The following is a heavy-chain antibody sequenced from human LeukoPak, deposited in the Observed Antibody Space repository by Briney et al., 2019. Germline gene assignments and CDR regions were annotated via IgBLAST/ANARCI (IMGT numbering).Heavy chain of an antibody. D-gene: IGHD1-1*01. CDR3: ATLRNSDY. Sequence: PGGSLRSSCAASGFTFSSYAMHWVRQAPGKGLEWVAVISYDGSNKYYADSVKGRFTISRDNSKNTLYLQMNSLRAEDTAVYYCATLRNSDYWGQGTLVTVSS. CDR1: GFTFSSYA. J-gene: IGHJ4*02. V-gene: IGHV3-30-3*01. CDR2: ISYDGSNK.